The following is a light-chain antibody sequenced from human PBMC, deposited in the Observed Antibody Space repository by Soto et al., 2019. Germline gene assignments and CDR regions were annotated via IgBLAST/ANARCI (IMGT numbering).Light chain of an antibody. Sequence: DIVMTQSPDSLAVSLGERATINCKSSQTVSYSSINKSYLAWYQKKQGQPPKLLIHWASVRESGVPDRFSGSGSGREFTLTISSLQAEDVAVYYCQQFHSNPWSFGQGTKVEIK. V-gene: IGKV4-1*01. J-gene: IGKJ2*04. CDR3: QQFHSNPWS. CDR2: WAS. CDR1: QTVSYSSINKSY.